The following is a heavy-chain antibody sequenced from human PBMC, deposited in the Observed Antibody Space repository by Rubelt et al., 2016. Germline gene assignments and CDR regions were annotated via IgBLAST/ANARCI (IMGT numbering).Heavy chain of an antibody. CDR1: GFTFSNFA. CDR3: AKGGHYSPFDY. V-gene: IGHV3-23*01. CDR2: VSGRGDET. D-gene: IGHD2-21*01. J-gene: IGHJ4*02. Sequence: EVQLLASGGGLAQPGGSLRLSCAASGFTFSNFAMTWVRQTPGRGLEWVSTVSGRGDETFYADSVKGRFTISRDNSKNTVYLQMNSLRAEDTAVYYCAKGGHYSPFDYWGQGTLVTVSS.